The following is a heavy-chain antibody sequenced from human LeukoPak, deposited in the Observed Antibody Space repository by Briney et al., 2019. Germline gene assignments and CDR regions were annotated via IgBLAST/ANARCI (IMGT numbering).Heavy chain of an antibody. CDR1: GFTFSSYS. Sequence: GGSLRLSCAASGFTFSSYSMNWVRQAPGKGLEWVSSISSSSSYIYYAGSVKGRFTISRDNAKNPLYLQMNSLRAEDTAVYYCARESNGVKGRWIQLWFGRDAFDVWGQGTMVTVSS. CDR3: ARESNGVKGRWIQLWFGRDAFDV. D-gene: IGHD5-18*01. J-gene: IGHJ3*01. V-gene: IGHV3-21*01. CDR2: ISSSSSYI.